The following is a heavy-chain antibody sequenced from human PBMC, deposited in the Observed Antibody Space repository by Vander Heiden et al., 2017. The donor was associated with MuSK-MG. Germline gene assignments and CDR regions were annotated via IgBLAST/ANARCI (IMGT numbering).Heavy chain of an antibody. CDR2: IRSKAYGGTT. J-gene: IGHJ3*02. CDR1: GFTFGDYA. CDR3: TRRSYDILTGYPTGAFDI. V-gene: IGHV3-49*03. D-gene: IGHD3-9*01. Sequence: EVQRVESGGGLVQPGRSLRLSCTVSGFTFGDYAMSWFCQAPGKGLEWLSFIRSKAYGGTTEYAASVKGRFTISRDDSKSIAYLQMSSLKTEDTAVYYCTRRSYDILTGYPTGAFDIWGQGTMVTVSS.